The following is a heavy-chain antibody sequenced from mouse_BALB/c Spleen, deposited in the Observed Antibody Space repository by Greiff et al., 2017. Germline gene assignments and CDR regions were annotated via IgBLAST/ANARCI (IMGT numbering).Heavy chain of an antibody. CDR1: GYTFTSYW. J-gene: IGHJ4*01. Sequence: VKLVESGAELAKPGASVKMSCKASGYTFTSYWMHWVKQRPGQGLEWIGYINPSTGYTEYNQKFKDKATLTADKSSSTAYMQLSSLTSEDSAVYYCARSYGNYYYAMDYWGQGTSVTVSS. CDR3: ARSYGNYYYAMDY. D-gene: IGHD2-10*02. CDR2: INPSTGYT. V-gene: IGHV1-7*01.